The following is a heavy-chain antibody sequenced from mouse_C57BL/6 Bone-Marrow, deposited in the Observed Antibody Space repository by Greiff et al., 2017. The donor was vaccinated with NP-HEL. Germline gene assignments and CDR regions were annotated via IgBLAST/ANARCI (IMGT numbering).Heavy chain of an antibody. CDR2: IDPSDSYT. CDR1: GYTFTSYW. Sequence: QVQLQQPGAELVKPGASVKLSCKASGYTFTSYWMQWVKQRPGQGLEWIGEIDPSDSYTNYNQKFKGEATLTVDTSSSTAYMQLSSLTSEDSAVYYCARELTGTTWFAYWGQGTLVTVSA. J-gene: IGHJ3*01. V-gene: IGHV1-50*01. D-gene: IGHD4-1*01. CDR3: ARELTGTTWFAY.